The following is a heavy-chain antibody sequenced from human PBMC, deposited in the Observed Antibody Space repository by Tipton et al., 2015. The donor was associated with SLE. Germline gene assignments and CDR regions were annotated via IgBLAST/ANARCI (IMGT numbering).Heavy chain of an antibody. D-gene: IGHD3-10*01. Sequence: SLRLSCAASGFTFSSYSMNWVRQAPGKGLEWVSSISSSSSYIYYADSVKGRFTISRDNAKNSLYLQMNSLRTEDTAVYYCARAGLLWGDYWGQGTLVTVSS. CDR3: ARAGLLWGDY. CDR1: GFTFSSYS. J-gene: IGHJ4*02. CDR2: ISSSSSYI. V-gene: IGHV3-21*01.